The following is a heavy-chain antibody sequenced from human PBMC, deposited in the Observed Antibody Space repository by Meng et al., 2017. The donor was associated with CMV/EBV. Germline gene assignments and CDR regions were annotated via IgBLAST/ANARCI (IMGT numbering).Heavy chain of an antibody. CDR2: ISYDGSNK. V-gene: IGHV3-30*04. CDR3: ARGRYCTNGVCYTPTDY. J-gene: IGHJ4*02. Sequence: FTFSSYAMPWVRQAPGKGLEWVAVISYDGSNKYYADSVKGRFTISRDNSKNTLYLQMNSLRAEDTAVYYCARGRYCTNGVCYTPTDYWGQGTLVTVSS. D-gene: IGHD2-8*01. CDR1: FTFSSYA.